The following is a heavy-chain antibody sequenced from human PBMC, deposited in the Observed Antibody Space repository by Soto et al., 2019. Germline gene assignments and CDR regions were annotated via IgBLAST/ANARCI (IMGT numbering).Heavy chain of an antibody. J-gene: IGHJ6*02. Sequence: PSETLSLTCDVSGGSITTGHCLTVFRHSPGKVLEWIGEIYQSGITNYNPSLNSRLSISMDQSKNQFSLKLTSVTAADTALYFCARGFSFSDNSDNDRIYFYYGLNVWGQGTTVTVSS. CDR3: ARGFSFSDNSDNDRIYFYYGLNV. CDR2: IYQSGIT. D-gene: IGHD2-15*01. V-gene: IGHV4-4*02. CDR1: GGSITTGHC.